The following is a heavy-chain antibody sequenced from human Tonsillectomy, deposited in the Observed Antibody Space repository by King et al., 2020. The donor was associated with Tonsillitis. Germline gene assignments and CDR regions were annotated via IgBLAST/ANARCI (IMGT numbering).Heavy chain of an antibody. CDR1: GYSFTSNW. Sequence: QLVQSGAEVKKPGESLKISCKVSGYSFTSNWIGWVRQMPGKGLEWMGIIYPGDSETKYNPSFQGQVTFSADKSISTAYLQWSSLKASDTAMYYCARPRIAVAGPYYFDYWGQGTLVTVSS. J-gene: IGHJ4*02. CDR2: IYPGDSET. D-gene: IGHD6-19*01. V-gene: IGHV5-51*01. CDR3: ARPRIAVAGPYYFDY.